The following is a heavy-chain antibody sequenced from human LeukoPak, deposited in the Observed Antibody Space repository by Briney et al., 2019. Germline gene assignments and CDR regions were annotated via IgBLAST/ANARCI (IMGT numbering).Heavy chain of an antibody. Sequence: GASVKISCKASGYTFSDYYLQWVRQAPGQGLEWMGWINPTSRDTKYAQKFQGRVTMTRDTTTSTATLELRRLRSDDTAVYYCARVIPHYYDSSLPDYWGQGTLDTVSS. CDR2: INPTSRDT. J-gene: IGHJ4*02. CDR1: GYTFSDYY. D-gene: IGHD3-22*01. V-gene: IGHV1-2*02. CDR3: ARVIPHYYDSSLPDY.